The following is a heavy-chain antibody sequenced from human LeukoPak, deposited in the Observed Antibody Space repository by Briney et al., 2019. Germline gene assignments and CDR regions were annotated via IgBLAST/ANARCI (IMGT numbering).Heavy chain of an antibody. D-gene: IGHD2-2*01. CDR3: ARGPYQLLSVDY. Sequence: ASVKVCCKASGYTFTGYYMHWVRQAPAQGLEWMGWINPNSGGTNYAQKFQGRVTMTRDKSISTAYMELSRLRSDDTAVYYCARGPYQLLSVDYWGQGTLVTVSS. CDR2: INPNSGGT. J-gene: IGHJ4*02. CDR1: GYTFTGYY. V-gene: IGHV1-2*02.